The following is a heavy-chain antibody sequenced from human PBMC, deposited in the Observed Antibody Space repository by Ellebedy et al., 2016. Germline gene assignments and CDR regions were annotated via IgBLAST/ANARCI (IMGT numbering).Heavy chain of an antibody. D-gene: IGHD6-13*01. CDR3: VKGASSGSWVTMEY. CDR2: ITGETGTT. J-gene: IGHJ4*02. Sequence: GESLKISCAASGFTLNNYAMTWIRQAAGEGLEWVSAITGETGTTYYVDSVKGRFTISRDNSRNTLYLQMNSLRIEDTALYYCVKGASSGSWVTMEYWGQGALVTVSS. CDR1: GFTLNNYA. V-gene: IGHV3-23*01.